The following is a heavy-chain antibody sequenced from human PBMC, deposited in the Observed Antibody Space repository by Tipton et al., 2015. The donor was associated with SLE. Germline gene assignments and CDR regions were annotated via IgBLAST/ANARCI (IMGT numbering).Heavy chain of an antibody. J-gene: IGHJ4*02. Sequence: LRLSCTVSGGSISSGSYYWSWIRQPAGKGLEWIGRIYTSGSTNYNPSLKSRVTISVDTSKNQYSLKLTSVTAADTAVYYCARDSPTVAGTFGSWGQGTLVIVSA. CDR3: ARDSPTVAGTFGS. D-gene: IGHD6-19*01. CDR2: IYTSGST. CDR1: GGSISSGSYY. V-gene: IGHV4-61*02.